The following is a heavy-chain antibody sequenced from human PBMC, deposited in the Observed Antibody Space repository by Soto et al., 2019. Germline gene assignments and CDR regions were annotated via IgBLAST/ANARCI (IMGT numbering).Heavy chain of an antibody. Sequence: QVHLVQSGAEVKKPGASVKVSCKGSGYAFTTYGITWVRQAPGQGLEWMGWISAHSGNTNYAPKLQGRVNVTRDPSTSTAYMDLRSLRSDDTAVYYCARGRYGDYWGQGALVTVSS. CDR2: ISAHSGNT. CDR3: ARGRYGDY. D-gene: IGHD1-1*01. J-gene: IGHJ4*02. V-gene: IGHV1-18*01. CDR1: GYAFTTYG.